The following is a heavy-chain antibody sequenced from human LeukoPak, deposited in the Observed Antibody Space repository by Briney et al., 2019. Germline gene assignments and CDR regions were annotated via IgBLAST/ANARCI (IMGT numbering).Heavy chain of an antibody. Sequence: GGSLRLSCAASGFTFSHHRMHWVRQAPGKGLEWVSFISYGGSNIYYADSVKGRFTISKDKSKNTLYLQMNGLRGEDTAVYFCAKDSVSGAHSWGQGTLVTVSS. V-gene: IGHV3-30*18. CDR2: ISYGGSNI. CDR3: AKDSVSGAHS. CDR1: GFTFSHHR. J-gene: IGHJ4*02. D-gene: IGHD2-15*01.